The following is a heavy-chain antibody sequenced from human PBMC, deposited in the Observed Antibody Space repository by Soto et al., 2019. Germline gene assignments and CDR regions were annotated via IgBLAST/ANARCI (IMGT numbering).Heavy chain of an antibody. Sequence: PSETLSLTCTVSGASISGYHWSWIRQVPGKGLECLGYISYSGATNYNPSLKSRVTMSIDTSKNQCSLQLNSVTDADTAVYSRARVPGPWGPGTLVHVS. J-gene: IGHJ5*02. V-gene: IGHV4-59*12. CDR1: GASISGYH. CDR3: ARVPGP. CDR2: ISYSGAT.